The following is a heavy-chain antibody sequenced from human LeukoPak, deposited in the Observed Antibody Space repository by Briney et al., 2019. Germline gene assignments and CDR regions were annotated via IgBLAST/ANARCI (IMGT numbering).Heavy chain of an antibody. CDR2: IKQGGSEK. D-gene: IGHD3-22*01. Sequence: GGSLRLSCAASGFTFSSYWMSWVRQAPGKGLEWVANIKQGGSEKYYVDTVKGRFTISRDNSKNTLYVQMNSLRAEDTAVYYCAKDRYYDSSFDFWGQGTLVTVSS. V-gene: IGHV3-7*01. CDR1: GFTFSSYW. J-gene: IGHJ4*02. CDR3: AKDRYYDSSFDF.